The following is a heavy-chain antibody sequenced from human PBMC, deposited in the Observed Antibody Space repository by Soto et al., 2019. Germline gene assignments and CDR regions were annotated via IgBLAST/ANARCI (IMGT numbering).Heavy chain of an antibody. CDR1: GGTLSTYI. CDR3: ARDRIPPRGDAFDL. V-gene: IGHV1-69*08. J-gene: IGHJ3*01. D-gene: IGHD2-21*01. Sequence: QVQLVQSGAEVRKPGSSVKVSCKAPGGTLSTYIISWVRQAPGQGLEWMGRIIPIPDITNYAQKFQGRVTVTADRSTSTAYMELTSLKSEDTAVYYCARDRIPPRGDAFDLWCQGTMVTVSS. CDR2: IIPIPDIT.